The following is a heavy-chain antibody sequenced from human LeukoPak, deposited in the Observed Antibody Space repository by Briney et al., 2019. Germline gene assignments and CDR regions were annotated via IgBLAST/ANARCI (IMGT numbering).Heavy chain of an antibody. CDR3: ARVPGRAYYYDSSGYSWWFDP. CDR1: GGSISSSSYY. D-gene: IGHD3-22*01. CDR2: IYYSGST. V-gene: IGHV4-39*07. J-gene: IGHJ5*02. Sequence: SETLSLTCTASGGSISSSSYYWGWIRQPPGKGLEWIGSIYYSGSTYYNPSLKSRVTISVDTSKNQFSLKLSSVTAADTAVYYCARVPGRAYYYDSSGYSWWFDPWGQGTLVTVSS.